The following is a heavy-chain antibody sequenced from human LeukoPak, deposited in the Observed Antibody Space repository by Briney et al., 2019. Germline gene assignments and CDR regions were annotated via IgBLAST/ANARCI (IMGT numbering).Heavy chain of an antibody. D-gene: IGHD5-12*01. CDR3: ARGTYEDAFDI. J-gene: IGHJ3*02. Sequence: ASVKVSCKASGYTFTSYYMHWVRQAPGQGLEWMGIINPSGGSTSYGQKFQGRVTMTRDTSTTTVYMDLSSLRSEDTAVYYCARGTYEDAFDIWGQGTMVTVSS. CDR2: INPSGGST. V-gene: IGHV1-46*01. CDR1: GYTFTSYY.